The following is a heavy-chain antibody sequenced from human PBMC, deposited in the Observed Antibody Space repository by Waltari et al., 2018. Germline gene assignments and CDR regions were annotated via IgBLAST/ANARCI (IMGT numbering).Heavy chain of an antibody. J-gene: IGHJ6*02. V-gene: IGHV1-69*01. CDR2: IIPIFGTA. Sequence: QVQLVQSGAEVKKPGASVKVSCKASGGTFSSYAISWVRQAPGQGLEWMGGIIPIFGTANYAQKFQGRVTITTDESTSTAYMELSSLRSEDTAVYYCAREGYCTGGVCFERHYYYYYGMDVWGQGTTVTVSS. CDR1: GGTFSSYA. D-gene: IGHD2-8*02. CDR3: AREGYCTGGVCFERHYYYYYGMDV.